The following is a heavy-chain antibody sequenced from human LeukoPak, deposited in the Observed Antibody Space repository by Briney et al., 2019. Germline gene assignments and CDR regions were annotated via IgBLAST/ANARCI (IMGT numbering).Heavy chain of an antibody. D-gene: IGHD3-3*01. Sequence: GSLRLSCAASGFTFTSYWMSWVRQVPGKGLEWVANIKKDGSEKNYVDSVKGRFTISRDNAKNSLYLQMNSLRAEDTAVYYCARRYYDFWSGYYRNLDSWGQGTLVTVSS. V-gene: IGHV3-7*01. CDR1: GFTFTSYW. J-gene: IGHJ4*02. CDR2: IKKDGSEK. CDR3: ARRYYDFWSGYYRNLDS.